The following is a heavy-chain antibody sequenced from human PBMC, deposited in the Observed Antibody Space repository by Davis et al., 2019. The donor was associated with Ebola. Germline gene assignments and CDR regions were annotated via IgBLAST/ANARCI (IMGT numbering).Heavy chain of an antibody. CDR2: ISWNSGSI. D-gene: IGHD1-26*01. CDR1: GFTFDDYA. V-gene: IGHV3-9*01. CDR3: AKGGGIVGANDDAFDI. Sequence: PGGSLRLSCAASGFTFDDYAMHWVRQAPGKGLEWVSGISWNSGSIGYADSVKGRFTISRDNAKNSLYLQMNSLRAEDTALYYCAKGGGIVGANDDAFDIWGQGTMVTVSS. J-gene: IGHJ3*02.